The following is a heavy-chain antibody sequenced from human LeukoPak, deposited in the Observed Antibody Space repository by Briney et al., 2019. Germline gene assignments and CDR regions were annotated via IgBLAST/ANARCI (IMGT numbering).Heavy chain of an antibody. CDR1: GGSISSYY. J-gene: IGHJ5*02. CDR2: IYTSGST. D-gene: IGHD3-22*01. V-gene: IGHV4-4*07. Sequence: SETLSLTCTVSGGSISSYYWSWIRQPAGKGLEWIGRIYTSGSTNYNPSLKRRVTMSVDTSKNQFSLKLSPVTAADTAVYYCARGNDSSGYSEWFDPWGQGTLVTVSS. CDR3: ARGNDSSGYSEWFDP.